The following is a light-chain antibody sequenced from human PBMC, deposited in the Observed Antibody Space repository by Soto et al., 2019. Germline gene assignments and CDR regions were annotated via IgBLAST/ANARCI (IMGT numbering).Light chain of an antibody. V-gene: IGLV3-21*02. Sequence: SYELTQPPSVSAAPGQTARITCGGNAIGSKSVHWYQQQPGQAPLLVVSGAGDRPSGIPERFSASNSGNTATLTISRVEAGDEADYYCQVWDTYSDLYVVFGGGTKLTVL. CDR2: GAG. CDR1: AIGSKS. CDR3: QVWDTYSDLYVV. J-gene: IGLJ2*01.